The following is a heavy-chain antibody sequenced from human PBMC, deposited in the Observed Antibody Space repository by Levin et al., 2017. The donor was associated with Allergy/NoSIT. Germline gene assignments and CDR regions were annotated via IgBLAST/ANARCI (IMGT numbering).Heavy chain of an antibody. CDR2: IKSKTDGGTT. CDR3: TTDFGFHGNGGY. Sequence: PGGSLRLSCAASGFTFSNAWMSWVRQAPGKGLEWVGRIKSKTDGGTTDYAAPVKGRFTISRDDSKNTLYLQMSSLKTEDTAVYYCTTDFGFHGNGGYWGQGTLVTVSS. J-gene: IGHJ4*02. V-gene: IGHV3-15*01. D-gene: IGHD4-23*01. CDR1: GFTFSNAW.